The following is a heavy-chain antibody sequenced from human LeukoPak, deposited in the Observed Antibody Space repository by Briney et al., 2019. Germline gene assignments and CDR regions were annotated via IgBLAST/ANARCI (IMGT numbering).Heavy chain of an antibody. J-gene: IGHJ4*02. CDR2: INHSGST. CDR3: ARVKGHDYVRGSYRRNYYFDY. D-gene: IGHD3-16*02. V-gene: IGHV4-34*01. CDR1: GGSFSGYY. Sequence: SETLSLTCAVYGGSFSGYYWSWIRQPPGKGLEWIGEINHSGSTNYNPSLKSRVTISVDTSKNQFSLKLSSVTAADTAVYYCARVKGHDYVRGSYRRNYYFDYWGQGTLVTVSS.